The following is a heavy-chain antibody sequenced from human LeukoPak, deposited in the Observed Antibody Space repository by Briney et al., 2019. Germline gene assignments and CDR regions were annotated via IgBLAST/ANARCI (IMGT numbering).Heavy chain of an antibody. D-gene: IGHD3-22*01. CDR2: INPHSGGT. Sequence: ASVKVSCKASGFTFTEYYIHWVRQAPRQGLEWMGWINPHSGGTNSAEKFQDRFTMTRDTSVSTVYMELGRLRHDDTAIYYCARIYYFDTNGYGAYFDSWGQGTLLTVSS. V-gene: IGHV1-2*02. CDR1: GFTFTEYY. J-gene: IGHJ4*02. CDR3: ARIYYFDTNGYGAYFDS.